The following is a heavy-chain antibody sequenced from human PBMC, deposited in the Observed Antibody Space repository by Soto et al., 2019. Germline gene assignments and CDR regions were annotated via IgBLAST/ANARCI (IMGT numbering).Heavy chain of an antibody. J-gene: IGHJ6*02. CDR1: GFGFNGSD. CDR2: ISTAGDT. V-gene: IGHV3-13*01. Sequence: SGGSLRLSCAASGFGFNGSDMHWVRQAPGKNLERVAAISTAGDTYYLGSVKGRFTISREDAKNSLSLQMNSLRVGDTAVYYCARGGDRFDGMDVWGQGTTVTVSS. D-gene: IGHD3-16*01. CDR3: ARGGDRFDGMDV.